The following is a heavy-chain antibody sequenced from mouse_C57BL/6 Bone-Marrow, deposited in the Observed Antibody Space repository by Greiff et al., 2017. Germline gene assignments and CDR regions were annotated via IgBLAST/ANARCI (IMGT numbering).Heavy chain of an antibody. J-gene: IGHJ4*01. Sequence: VQLQQPGAELVRPGTSVKLSCKASGYTFTSYWMHWVKQRPGQGLEWIGVIDPSDSYTNYNQKFKGKATLTVDTSSSTAYMQLSSLTSEDSAVYYCSRGNFWVQGTSVTVSA. CDR1: GYTFTSYW. CDR3: SRGNF. CDR2: IDPSDSYT. V-gene: IGHV1-59*01.